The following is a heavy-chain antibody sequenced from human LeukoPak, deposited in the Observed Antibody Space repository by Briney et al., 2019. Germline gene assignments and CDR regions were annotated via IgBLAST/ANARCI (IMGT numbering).Heavy chain of an antibody. Sequence: GGSLRLSCAASGFTFSSYGMHWVRQAPGKGLEWVAVIWYDGSNKYYADSVKGRFTISRGNSKNTLYLQMNSLGAEDTAVYYCANGDSGWLFDYWGQGTLVTVSS. V-gene: IGHV3-33*06. J-gene: IGHJ4*02. D-gene: IGHD6-19*01. CDR1: GFTFSSYG. CDR2: IWYDGSNK. CDR3: ANGDSGWLFDY.